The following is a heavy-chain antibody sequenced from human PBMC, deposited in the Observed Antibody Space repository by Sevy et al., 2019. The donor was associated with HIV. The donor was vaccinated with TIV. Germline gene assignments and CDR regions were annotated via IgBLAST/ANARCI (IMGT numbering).Heavy chain of an antibody. J-gene: IGHJ6*03. V-gene: IGHV4-28*01. CDR3: ARTGGGGDHVPHYYYYMDV. CDR1: GYSISSSNW. D-gene: IGHD2-21*02. Sequence: SETLSLTCAVSGYSISSSNWWGWIRQPPGKGLEWIGYIYYSGSTYYNPSLKSRVTMSVDTSKNQFSLKLSSVTAVDTAVYYCARTGGGGDHVPHYYYYMDVWGKGTTVTVSS. CDR2: IYYSGST.